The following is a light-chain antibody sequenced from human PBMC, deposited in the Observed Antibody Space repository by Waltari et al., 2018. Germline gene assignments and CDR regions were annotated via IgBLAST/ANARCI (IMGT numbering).Light chain of an antibody. CDR1: TSAVGEYKL. J-gene: IGLJ3*02. CDR2: DVN. CDR3: CSYAGSAISV. Sequence: QSALTQTATVSGSPGQSITISCPGTTSAVGEYKLVSWYQQHPGKAPTLIIYDVNKRPSGVSNRFSGSKSGNTASLTISGLQAADEADYYCCSYAGSAISVFGGGTKVTVL. V-gene: IGLV2-23*02.